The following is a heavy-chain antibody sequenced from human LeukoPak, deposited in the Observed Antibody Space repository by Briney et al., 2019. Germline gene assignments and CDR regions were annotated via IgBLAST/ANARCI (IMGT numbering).Heavy chain of an antibody. D-gene: IGHD2-2*01. CDR3: VPQEDCSRTTCQFDY. CDR2: MNSDGSSI. V-gene: IGHV3-74*01. CDR1: GFIFSTYW. Sequence: PGGSLRLPCAASGFIFSTYWMHWVRQAPGKGLVWVPRMNSDGSSISYADSVKGRFTISRDNAKNTLYLQMNNLRPEDTAVHYCVPQEDCSRTTCQFDYWGQGTLVTVSS. J-gene: IGHJ4*02.